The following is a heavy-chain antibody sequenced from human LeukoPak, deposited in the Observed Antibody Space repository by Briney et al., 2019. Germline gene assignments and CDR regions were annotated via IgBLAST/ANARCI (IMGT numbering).Heavy chain of an antibody. J-gene: IGHJ3*02. D-gene: IGHD2-15*01. CDR2: ISSSSSTI. Sequence: PGGSLRLSCAASGFTFSSYSMNWVRQAPGKGLEWVSYISSSSSTIYYADSVKGRFTISRDNAKNSLYLQMNSLRAEDTAVYYCAALIVVVAAEDAFDIWGQGTMVTVSS. CDR3: AALIVVVAAEDAFDI. CDR1: GFTFSSYS. V-gene: IGHV3-48*04.